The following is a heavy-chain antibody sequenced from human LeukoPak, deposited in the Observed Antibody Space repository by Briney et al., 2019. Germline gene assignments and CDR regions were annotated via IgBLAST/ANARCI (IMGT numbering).Heavy chain of an antibody. V-gene: IGHV3-11*01. CDR2: ISSSGSTI. CDR3: ARPYDSSGYYEGASVDY. Sequence: PGGSLRLSCAASGFTFSDYYMSWIRQAPGKGLEWVSYISSSGSTIYYADSVKGRFTISRDNAKNSLYLQMNSLRAKDTAVYYCARPYDSSGYYEGASVDYWGQGTLVTVSS. J-gene: IGHJ4*02. D-gene: IGHD3-22*01. CDR1: GFTFSDYY.